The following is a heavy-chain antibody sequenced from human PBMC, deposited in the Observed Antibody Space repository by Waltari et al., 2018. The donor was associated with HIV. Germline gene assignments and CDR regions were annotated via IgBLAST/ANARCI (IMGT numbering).Heavy chain of an antibody. V-gene: IGHV3-15*01. CDR3: TSTGGGITDY. CDR2: IKSEDDGGTT. CDR1: GFTLTTPW. D-gene: IGHD2-15*01. Sequence: EVQLVESGGGLVKPGESLRLSCAASGFTLTTPWMSWVRQAPGKGLEWVGRIKSEDDGGTTDYAAPVKGRFTISRDDSKNALYLQMNSLKTEDTALYYCTSTGGGITDYWGQGTLVTVSS. J-gene: IGHJ4*02.